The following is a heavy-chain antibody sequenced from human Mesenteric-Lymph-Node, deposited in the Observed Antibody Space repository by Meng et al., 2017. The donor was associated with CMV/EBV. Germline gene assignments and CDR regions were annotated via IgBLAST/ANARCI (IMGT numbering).Heavy chain of an antibody. CDR1: GFTFSSYS. CDR3: AKDPVRPARPNYFDY. J-gene: IGHJ4*02. D-gene: IGHD6-6*01. CDR2: ISGSGGST. Sequence: GESLKISCAASGFTFSSYSMNWVRQAPGKGLEWVSAISGSGGSTYYADSVKGRFTISRDNSKNTLYLQMNSLRAEDTAVYYCAKDPVRPARPNYFDYWGQGTLVTVSS. V-gene: IGHV3-23*01.